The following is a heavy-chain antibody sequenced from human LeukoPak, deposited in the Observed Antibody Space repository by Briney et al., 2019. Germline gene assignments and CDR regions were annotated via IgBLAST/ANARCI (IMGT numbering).Heavy chain of an antibody. CDR2: INHSGST. CDR1: GGSFSGYY. CDR3: ARGVNWNYRIFDY. D-gene: IGHD1-7*01. J-gene: IGHJ4*02. V-gene: IGHV4-34*01. Sequence: PSETLSLTCAVYGGSFSGYYLSWIRQPPGKGLEWVGEINHSGSTNYNPSLKNRVTISVYTSKNQFSLKLSSLTAADTAVHYCARGVNWNYRIFDYCGEGTLVTVSS.